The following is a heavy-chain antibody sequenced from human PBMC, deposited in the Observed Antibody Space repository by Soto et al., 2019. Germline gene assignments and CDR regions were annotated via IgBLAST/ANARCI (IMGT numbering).Heavy chain of an antibody. CDR1: GFTFSVYS. CDR3: ARSVEGHFDY. J-gene: IGHJ4*02. CDR2: ITSDTKTI. V-gene: IGHV3-48*02. Sequence: EVQLVESGGDLVHRGGSLRLSCVASGFTFSVYSMNWVRQAPGKGLEWVSYITSDTKTIKYADSVKGRFTISRDNAKNSVYLQMNSLRDEDTAVYYCARSVEGHFDYWGQGTVVTVSS. D-gene: IGHD6-19*01.